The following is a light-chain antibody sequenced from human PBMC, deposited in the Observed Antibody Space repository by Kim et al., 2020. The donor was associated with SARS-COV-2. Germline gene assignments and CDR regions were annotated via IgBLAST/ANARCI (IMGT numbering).Light chain of an antibody. CDR3: LSYTGSNVYV. CDR1: RSDVGGYNY. CDR2: DVT. J-gene: IGLJ1*01. Sequence: QSALTQPASVSGSPGQSITISCTGTRSDVGGYNYVSWYQQHPGKAPKLMIYDVTNRPSGVSDRFSGSKSGNTASLTNSGLQAEDEADYYCLSYTGSNVYVYGTGTKDTVL. V-gene: IGLV2-14*03.